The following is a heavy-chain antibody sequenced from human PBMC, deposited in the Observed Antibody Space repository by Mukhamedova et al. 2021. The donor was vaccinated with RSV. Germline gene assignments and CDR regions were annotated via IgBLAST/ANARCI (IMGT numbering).Heavy chain of an antibody. D-gene: IGHD3-22*01. CDR3: AKSLNDYYYDSRGYYYYFDY. CDR2: ISGSGGST. J-gene: IGHJ4*02. V-gene: IGHV3-23*01. Sequence: GKGLEWVSAISGSGGSTYYADSVKGRFTISRDNSKNTLYLQMNSLRAEDTAVYYCAKSLNDYYYDSRGYYYYFDYWGQGTLVTVS.